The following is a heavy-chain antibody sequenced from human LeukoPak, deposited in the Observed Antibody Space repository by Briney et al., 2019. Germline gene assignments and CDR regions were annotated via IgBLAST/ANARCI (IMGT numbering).Heavy chain of an antibody. CDR2: IYYSGST. V-gene: IGHV4-34*01. D-gene: IGHD1-26*01. J-gene: IGHJ4*02. CDR1: GGSFSAYY. Sequence: SETLSLTCAVYGGSFSAYYWGWIRQPPGKGLEWIGSIYYSGSTYYNPSLKSRVTISVDTSKNQFSLKLSSVTAADTAVYYCARDKGGELLFDYWGQGTLVTVSS. CDR3: ARDKGGELLFDY.